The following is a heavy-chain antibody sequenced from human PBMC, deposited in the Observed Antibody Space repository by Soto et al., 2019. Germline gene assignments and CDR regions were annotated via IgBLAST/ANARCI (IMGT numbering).Heavy chain of an antibody. D-gene: IGHD4-17*01. V-gene: IGHV5-51*01. CDR1: GYNFINWW. Sequence: EVQLVQSGAEVKKPGESLKISCKASGYNFINWWIGWVRQMPGKGLEWMGIIYPGDSDTRYSPSFQGHVTMSVDKSINSAYLQWSSLKASDTAMYYCARPTVTNDVFDIWGQGTMVTVSS. CDR3: ARPTVTNDVFDI. J-gene: IGHJ3*02. CDR2: IYPGDSDT.